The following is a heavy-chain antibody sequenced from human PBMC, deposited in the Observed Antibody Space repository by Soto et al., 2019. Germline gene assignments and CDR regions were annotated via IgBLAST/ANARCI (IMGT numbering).Heavy chain of an antibody. D-gene: IGHD6-13*01. CDR3: ARARGSSSRYAGIFDF. CDR2: IYSGGST. Sequence: EVQLVETGGGLIQPGGSLRLSCAASGFTVSTNYMNWVRQAPGKGLEWVSVIYSGGSTYYADSVKGRFTISRDNSKNTLDLQMNSLRAEDTAVYYCARARGSSSRYAGIFDFWGQGTLVTVSS. J-gene: IGHJ4*02. V-gene: IGHV3-53*02. CDR1: GFTVSTNY.